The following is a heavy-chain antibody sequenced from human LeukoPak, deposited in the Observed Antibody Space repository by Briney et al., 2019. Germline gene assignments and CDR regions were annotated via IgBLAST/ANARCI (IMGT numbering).Heavy chain of an antibody. CDR3: ARGSGHLAY. Sequence: ASVKVSCKASGYTFTGYYMHWVRQAPGQGLEWMGRIIPILGIANYAQKFQGRVTITADKSTSTAYMELSSLRSEDTAVYYCARGSGHLAYWGQGTLVTVSS. CDR1: GYTFTGYY. CDR2: IIPILGIA. D-gene: IGHD6-19*01. J-gene: IGHJ4*02. V-gene: IGHV1-69*04.